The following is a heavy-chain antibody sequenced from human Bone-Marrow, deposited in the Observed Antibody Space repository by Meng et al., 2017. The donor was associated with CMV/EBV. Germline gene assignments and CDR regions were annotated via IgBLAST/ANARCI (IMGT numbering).Heavy chain of an antibody. CDR1: GGSISSYY. CDR3: ARDSSAGTGAWFDP. V-gene: IGHV4-59*01. CDR2: IYYRGST. J-gene: IGHJ5*02. D-gene: IGHD6-25*01. Sequence: SETLSLTCTVSGGSISSYYWSWIRQPPGKGLEWIGYIYYRGSTNYKPSLKSRVTISVDTSKNQFSLKLSSVTAADTAVYYCARDSSAGTGAWFDPWGQGTLVTVSS.